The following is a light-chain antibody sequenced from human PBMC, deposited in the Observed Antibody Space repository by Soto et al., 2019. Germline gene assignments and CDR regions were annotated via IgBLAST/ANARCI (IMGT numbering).Light chain of an antibody. Sequence: EIVLTQSPGTLSLSPGERATLSCRASQSVSSTYLGWYQQKRGQAPRLLIYGTSSRATGIPDRFSGSGSGKDVTLTIARLEPEDFAVYHCQLYGSSPPRTFGQGTKVEIK. CDR2: GTS. CDR1: QSVSSTY. V-gene: IGKV3-20*01. CDR3: QLYGSSPPRT. J-gene: IGKJ1*01.